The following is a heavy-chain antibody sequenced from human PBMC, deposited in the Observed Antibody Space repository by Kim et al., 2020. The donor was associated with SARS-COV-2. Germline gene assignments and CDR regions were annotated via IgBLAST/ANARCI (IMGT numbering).Heavy chain of an antibody. D-gene: IGHD2-15*01. CDR1: GFTFSSYG. V-gene: IGHV3-30*03. Sequence: GGSLRLSSAASGFTFSSYGMHWVRQAPGKGLEWVAVISYDGSNKYYADSVKGRFTISRDNSKNTLYLQMNSLRAEDTAVYYCVVSPLGFDYWGQGTLVT. J-gene: IGHJ4*02. CDR2: ISYDGSNK. CDR3: VVSPLGFDY.